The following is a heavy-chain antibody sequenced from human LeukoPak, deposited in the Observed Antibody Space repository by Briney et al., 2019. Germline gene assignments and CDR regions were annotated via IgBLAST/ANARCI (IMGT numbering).Heavy chain of an antibody. CDR3: AREPRAQLFVDY. Sequence: GGSLRLSCAASGFTFSSYSMNWVRQAPGKGLEWVSSISSSSSYIYYADSVKGRFTISRDSAKNSLYLQMNSLRAEDTAVYYCAREPRAQLFVDYWGQGTLVTVSS. J-gene: IGHJ4*02. D-gene: IGHD5-18*01. V-gene: IGHV3-21*01. CDR2: ISSSSSYI. CDR1: GFTFSSYS.